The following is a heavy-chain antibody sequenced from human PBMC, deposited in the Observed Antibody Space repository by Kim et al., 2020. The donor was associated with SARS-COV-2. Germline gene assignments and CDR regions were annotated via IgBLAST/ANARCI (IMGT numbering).Heavy chain of an antibody. CDR2: ISSGSSYI. Sequence: GGSLRLSCAASGFTFSSYSMNWVRQAPGKGLEWVSFISSGSSYIYYADSVKGRFTISRDNAKNSLYLQMNSLRVEDTAVYYCARTGRGLGYWGQGTPGTGSP. J-gene: IGHJ4*02. CDR1: GFTFSSYS. V-gene: IGHV3-21*01. D-gene: IGHD3-10*01. CDR3: ARTGRGLGY.